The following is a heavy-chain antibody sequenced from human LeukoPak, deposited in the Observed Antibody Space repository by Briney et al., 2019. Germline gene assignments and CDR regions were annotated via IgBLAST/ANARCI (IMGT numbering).Heavy chain of an antibody. CDR1: GGSISSSNW. CDR3: ARGVQGTHNEYYYYYMDV. CDR2: IYHSGST. V-gene: IGHV4-4*02. D-gene: IGHD1-1*01. Sequence: PSETLSLTCAVSGGSISSSNWWSWVRQPPGKGLEWIGEIYHSGSTNYNPSLKSRVTISVDKSKNQFSLKLSSVTAADTAVYYCARGVQGTHNEYYYYYMDVWGKGATVTVSS. J-gene: IGHJ6*03.